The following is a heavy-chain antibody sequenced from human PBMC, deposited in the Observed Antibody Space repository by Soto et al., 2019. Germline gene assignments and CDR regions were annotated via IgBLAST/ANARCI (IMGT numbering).Heavy chain of an antibody. CDR3: ARVNGYYYILESYRKPYYYDF. CDR1: GYTFTSYD. V-gene: IGHV1-8*01. CDR2: MNPNSGNT. D-gene: IGHD3-16*02. Sequence: ASVKVSCKASGYTFTSYDINWVRQATGQGLEWMGWMNPNSGNTGYAQKFQGRVTMTRNTSISTAYMELSSLRSEDTAVYYCARVNGYYYILESYRKPYYYDFCGQG. J-gene: IGHJ4*02.